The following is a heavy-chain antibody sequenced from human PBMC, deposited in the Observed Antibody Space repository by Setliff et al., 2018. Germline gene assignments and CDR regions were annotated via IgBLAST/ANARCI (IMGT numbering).Heavy chain of an antibody. Sequence: ASVKVSCKASGYTFSNYGISWVRQAPGQGLEWKGWISAYNGYIIYAQKLQGRVTMTTDTATSTAYMEVRSLRSDDTAVYYCARAPGTVVVPASRSAFDIWGQGTMVTVSS. CDR1: GYTFSNYG. V-gene: IGHV1-18*01. J-gene: IGHJ3*02. CDR2: ISAYNGYI. D-gene: IGHD2-2*01. CDR3: ARAPGTVVVPASRSAFDI.